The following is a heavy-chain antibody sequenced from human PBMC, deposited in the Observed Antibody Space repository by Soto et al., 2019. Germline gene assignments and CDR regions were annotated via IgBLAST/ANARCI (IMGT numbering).Heavy chain of an antibody. Sequence: EVQLLESGGDLVQPGGSLRVSCAASGFMFSSHGMSWVRQAPGKGLEWVSSISSGGDLTYYAESVKGRFTVSRDNLKNTLSLQMDSLRAEDTATYYCAKIGQIGNWFFDYCGQGTLVTVSS. CDR2: ISSGGDLT. J-gene: IGHJ4*02. CDR3: AKIGQIGNWFFDY. V-gene: IGHV3-23*01. CDR1: GFMFSSHG. D-gene: IGHD1-1*01.